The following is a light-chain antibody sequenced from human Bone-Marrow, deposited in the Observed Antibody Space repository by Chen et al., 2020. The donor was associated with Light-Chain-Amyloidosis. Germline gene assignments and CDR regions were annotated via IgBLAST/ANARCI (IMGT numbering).Light chain of an antibody. CDR3: QSYDSSLGGWV. Sequence: QSVLTQPPSVSGAPGQRVTISCTGSSSSIGAGYDVHWYKQFPGAAPKVVIFGNNNRPSGVPDRFSGSKSGTSASLAITGLQAEDEAVYYCQSYDSSLGGWVFGGGTKLTVL. CDR2: GNN. CDR1: SSSIGAGYD. J-gene: IGLJ3*02. V-gene: IGLV1-40*01.